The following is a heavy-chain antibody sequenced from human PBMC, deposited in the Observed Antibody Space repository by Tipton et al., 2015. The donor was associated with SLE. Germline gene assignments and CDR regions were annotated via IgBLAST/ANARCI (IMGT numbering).Heavy chain of an antibody. CDR2: IYYSGSP. J-gene: IGHJ5*02. Sequence: TLSLTCSVSGGSITSSDSSWGWIRQPPGEGLESIGSIYYSGSPSYNPSLRSRVTISVDTSKNQFSLKLSSVTAADTAVYYCARVQAYEGFDPWGQGTLVTVSS. CDR1: GGSITSSDSS. V-gene: IGHV4-39*07. CDR3: ARVQAYEGFDP. D-gene: IGHD3-16*01.